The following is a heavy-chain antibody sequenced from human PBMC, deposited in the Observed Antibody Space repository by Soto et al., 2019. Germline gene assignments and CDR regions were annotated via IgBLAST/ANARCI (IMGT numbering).Heavy chain of an antibody. V-gene: IGHV3-15*07. CDR3: TTDFTVSQGLELHPYYYYGMDV. J-gene: IGHJ6*02. CDR2: IKSKTDGGTT. D-gene: IGHD1-7*01. Sequence: GGSLRLSCAASGSTFSNAWMNWVRQAPGKGLEWVGRIKSKTDGGTTDYAAPVKGRMTISRNDSENTLYLEMNSLKTVDTAVYYCTTDFTVSQGLELHPYYYYGMDVWGQGTTVTVSS. CDR1: GSTFSNAW.